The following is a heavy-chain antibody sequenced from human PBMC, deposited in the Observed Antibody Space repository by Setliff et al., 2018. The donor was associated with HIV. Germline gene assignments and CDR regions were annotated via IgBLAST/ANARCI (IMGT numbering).Heavy chain of an antibody. CDR1: GYTFTSYG. V-gene: IGHV1-18*01. CDR2: ISAYNGNT. J-gene: IGHJ4*02. Sequence: ASVKVSCKASGYTFTSYGISWVRQAPGQGLEWMGWISAYNGNTNYAEQVQGRVTMTRDTSTSTAYMELRSLRSDDTAVYYCARVGLKWLLQLCPAYWGQGTLVTVSS. D-gene: IGHD3-22*01. CDR3: ARVGLKWLLQLCPAY.